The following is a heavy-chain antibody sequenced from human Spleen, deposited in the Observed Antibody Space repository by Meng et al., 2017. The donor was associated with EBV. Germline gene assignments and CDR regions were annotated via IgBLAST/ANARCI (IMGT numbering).Heavy chain of an antibody. CDR2: INPNSGVT. J-gene: IGHJ4*02. D-gene: IGHD4-11*01. CDR1: GYTFTVYY. V-gene: IGHV1-2*06. Sequence: QVQLVQSGAEVKNPGASVKVSCKASGYTFTVYYIHWVRQAPGQGLEWMGRINPNSGVTDYAQKFQGRVTMTRDTSISTAYLDLSRLRSDDTAVYYCATLDYGNYEFDYWGQGTLVTVFS. CDR3: ATLDYGNYEFDY.